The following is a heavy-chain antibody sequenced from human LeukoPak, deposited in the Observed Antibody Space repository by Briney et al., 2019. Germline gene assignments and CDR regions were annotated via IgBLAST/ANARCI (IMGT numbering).Heavy chain of an antibody. CDR1: GYTFTSYD. CDR2: MNPNSGNT. CDR3: AREGQSPGVATVTSFDY. Sequence: GASVKVSCKASGYTFTSYDINWVRQATGQGLEWMGWMNPNSGNTGYAQKFQGRVTMIRNTSISTAYMELSSLRSEDTAVYYCAREGQSPGVATVTSFDYWGQGTLVTVSS. V-gene: IGHV1-8*01. D-gene: IGHD5-12*01. J-gene: IGHJ4*02.